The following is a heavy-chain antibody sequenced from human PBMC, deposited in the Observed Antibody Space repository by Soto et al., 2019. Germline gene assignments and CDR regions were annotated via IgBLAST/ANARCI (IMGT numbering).Heavy chain of an antibody. D-gene: IGHD3-10*01. V-gene: IGHV3-30*03. CDR2: ISYDGSNK. J-gene: IGHJ4*02. Sequence: QVQLVESGGGVAQPGMSLRLSCAASGFPFTTYGMHWVREGPGKGLEWVAVISYDGSNKYYADSVKGRFTISRDNSKNWLYLQMNGLRPENTALYYCVGGQYYFDYRGQGTLVTF. CDR1: GFPFTTYG. CDR3: VGGQYYFDY.